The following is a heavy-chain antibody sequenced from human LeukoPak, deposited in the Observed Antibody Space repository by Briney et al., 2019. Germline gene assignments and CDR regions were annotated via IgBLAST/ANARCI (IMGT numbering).Heavy chain of an antibody. Sequence: GGSLRLSCAASGFTVSSNYMSWVRQAPGKGLEWVSVIYSGGSTYYADSVKGRFTISRDNSKNTRYLQMNSLRAEDTAVYYCAREGRQWLVRGYFDYWGQGTLVTVSS. CDR1: GFTVSSNY. V-gene: IGHV3-53*01. CDR3: AREGRQWLVRGYFDY. J-gene: IGHJ4*02. CDR2: IYSGGST. D-gene: IGHD6-19*01.